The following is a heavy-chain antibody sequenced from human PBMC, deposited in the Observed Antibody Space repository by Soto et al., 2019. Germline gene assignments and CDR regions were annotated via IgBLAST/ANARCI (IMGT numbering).Heavy chain of an antibody. CDR2: IVVGSGNT. D-gene: IGHD6-13*01. J-gene: IGHJ3*02. CDR3: AASFIAAAGNDAFDI. Sequence: SVKVSCKASGFTFTSSAMQWVRQARGQRLEWIGWIVVGSGNTNYAQKFRERVTITRDMSTSTAYMELSSLRSEDTAVYYCAASFIAAAGNDAFDIWGQGTMVTVS. V-gene: IGHV1-58*02. CDR1: GFTFTSSA.